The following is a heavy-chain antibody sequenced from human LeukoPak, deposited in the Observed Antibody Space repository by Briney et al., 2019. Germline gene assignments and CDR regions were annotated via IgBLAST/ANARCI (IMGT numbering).Heavy chain of an antibody. D-gene: IGHD3-9*01. V-gene: IGHV3-48*01. CDR1: GLTFSSSW. CDR3: AKVPRQHDNWFDP. CDR2: ISSSSTII. J-gene: IGHJ5*02. Sequence: GGSLRLSCAVSGLTFSSSWMDWVRQAPGKGLEWISYISSSSTIIHYADSVKGRFTISRDDAKNSLYLQMNSLRAEDTAIYYCAKVPRQHDNWFDPWGQGTLVTVSS.